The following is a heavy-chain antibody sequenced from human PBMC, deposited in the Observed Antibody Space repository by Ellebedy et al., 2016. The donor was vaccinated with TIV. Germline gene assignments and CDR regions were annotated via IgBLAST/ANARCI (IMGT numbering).Heavy chain of an antibody. J-gene: IGHJ4*02. Sequence: GESLKISXQGSGYRFSTYWLGWVRQMPGEGLEWMGIIFLRDSTTKHSPSFQGQVTLSADTSINTAYLQWDSLTTSDTATYYCAGARNGDYSFDSWGQGTLVAVST. CDR1: GYRFSTYW. CDR2: IFLRDSTT. CDR3: AGARNGDYSFDS. V-gene: IGHV5-51*01. D-gene: IGHD2-21*02.